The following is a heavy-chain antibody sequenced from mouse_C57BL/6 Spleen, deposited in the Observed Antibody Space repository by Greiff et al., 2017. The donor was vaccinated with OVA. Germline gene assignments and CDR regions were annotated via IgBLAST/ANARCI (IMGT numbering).Heavy chain of an antibody. D-gene: IGHD1-1*01. Sequence: QVQLKQSGAELMKPGASVKLSCKATGYTFTGYWIEWVKQRPGHGLEWIGEILPGSGSTNYNEKFKGKATFTADTSSNTAYMQLGSLTTEDSAIYYCARSSSFYYGSRPYFDYWGQGTTLTVSS. CDR1: GYTFTGYW. J-gene: IGHJ2*01. CDR3: ARSSSFYYGSRPYFDY. CDR2: ILPGSGST. V-gene: IGHV1-9*01.